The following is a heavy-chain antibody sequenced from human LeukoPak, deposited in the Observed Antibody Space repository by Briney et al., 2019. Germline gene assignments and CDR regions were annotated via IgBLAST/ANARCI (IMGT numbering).Heavy chain of an antibody. CDR2: INSDGSST. V-gene: IGHV3-74*01. Sequence: GGSLRLSCAASGFTFSSYWMHWVRQAPGKGLVWVSRINSDGSSTSYADSVKGRFTISRDNSKNTLYLQMNSLRAEDTAVYYCAKDLQTWYCSSTSCYGPFDYWGQGTLVTVSS. D-gene: IGHD2-2*01. CDR1: GFTFSSYW. CDR3: AKDLQTWYCSSTSCYGPFDY. J-gene: IGHJ4*02.